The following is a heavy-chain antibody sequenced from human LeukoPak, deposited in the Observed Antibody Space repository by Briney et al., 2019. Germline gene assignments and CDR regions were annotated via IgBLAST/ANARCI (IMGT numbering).Heavy chain of an antibody. CDR2: INKDGSST. V-gene: IGHV3-74*01. D-gene: IGHD3-10*01. CDR3: ASILRSSSGYYFDY. Sequence: GGSLRLSCAASGFTLSVYWMHWVRQAPGKGLVWLSRINKDGSSTTCVDSVKGRFTISRDNAKNTLYLQMNSLRAEDTAVYYCASILRSSSGYYFDYWGQGTLVTVSS. CDR1: GFTLSVYW. J-gene: IGHJ4*02.